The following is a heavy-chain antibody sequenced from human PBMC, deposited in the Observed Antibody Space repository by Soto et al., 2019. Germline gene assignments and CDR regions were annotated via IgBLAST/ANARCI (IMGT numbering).Heavy chain of an antibody. D-gene: IGHD3-10*01. Sequence: SETLSLTCNVSGASVSSGSNYWSWIRQPPGKGLEWIGYIYDSGSTKYNFSLKSRVTISLDTSKNQFSLKLNSVTAADTAVYYCARDLFQRRFFDLWGRGTLVTVSS. CDR3: ARDLFQRRFFDL. CDR2: IYDSGST. CDR1: GASVSSGSNY. V-gene: IGHV4-61*01. J-gene: IGHJ2*01.